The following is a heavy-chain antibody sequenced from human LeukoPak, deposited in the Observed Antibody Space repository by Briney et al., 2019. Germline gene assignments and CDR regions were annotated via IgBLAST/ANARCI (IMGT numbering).Heavy chain of an antibody. Sequence: GGSLRLSCAASGFTFSRYDMHWVRQAPGKGLEWVSGIASAGDTFYVASVEGRFTISRENAKNSLYLQMNSLRAGDTAVYYCVRGGETGFDYWGQGTLVTVSS. CDR3: VRGGETGFDY. V-gene: IGHV3-13*01. CDR1: GFTFSRYD. D-gene: IGHD3-10*01. CDR2: IASAGDT. J-gene: IGHJ4*02.